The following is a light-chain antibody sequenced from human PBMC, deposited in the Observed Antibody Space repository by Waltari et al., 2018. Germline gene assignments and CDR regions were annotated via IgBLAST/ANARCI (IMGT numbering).Light chain of an antibody. V-gene: IGKV4-1*01. CDR2: WAA. CDR1: QSVLYSSNNKKY. Sequence: DIVMTQSPDSLAVSLGERATINCKSSQSVLYSSNNKKYLAWYQQRPGPPPKLLIYWAATRESGVPDRFSGSGSGTDFTLTISSLQAEDVAVYYCQQYYSTPYTFGQGTKLEI. J-gene: IGKJ2*01. CDR3: QQYYSTPYT.